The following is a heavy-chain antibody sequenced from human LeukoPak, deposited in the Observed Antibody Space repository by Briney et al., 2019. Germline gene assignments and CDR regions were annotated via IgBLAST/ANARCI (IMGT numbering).Heavy chain of an antibody. CDR3: ARGRSALFRFGEHRAFDI. CDR2: IYYSGST. V-gene: IGHV4-59*01. CDR1: GGSISSYY. J-gene: IGHJ3*02. Sequence: SETLSLTCTVSGGSISSYYWSWIRQPPGKGLEWIGYIYYSGSTNYNPSLKSRVTISVDTSKNQFSLKLSSVTAADTAVYYCARGRSALFRFGEHRAFDIWGQGTMVTVSS. D-gene: IGHD3-10*01.